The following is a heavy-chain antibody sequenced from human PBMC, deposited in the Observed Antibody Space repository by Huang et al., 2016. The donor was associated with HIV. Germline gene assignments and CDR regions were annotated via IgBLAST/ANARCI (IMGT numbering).Heavy chain of an antibody. Sequence: QVQLQQWGAELLKPSETLSLTCAVSGGSFSGHYWTWIRQSPGRGLEWIGEISDSGSTPYNPARKSRVTISGDTSQSQFSLKLNSVTAADTAIYYCARMFKYDSGGYWGNDAFDIWGQGTMVTVSS. CDR1: GGSFSGHY. J-gene: IGHJ3*02. D-gene: IGHD3-22*01. CDR3: ARMFKYDSGGYWGNDAFDI. V-gene: IGHV4-34*02. CDR2: ISDSGST.